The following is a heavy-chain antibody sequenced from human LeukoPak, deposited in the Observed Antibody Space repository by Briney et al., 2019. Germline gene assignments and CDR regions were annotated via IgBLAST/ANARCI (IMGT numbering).Heavy chain of an antibody. CDR1: GFTFSMYS. V-gene: IGHV3-23*01. J-gene: IGHJ4*02. Sequence: GGSLRLSCAASGFTFSMYSMSWVRQAPGKGLEWVSAIRGTGVDTYYADSVRGRFTISRDNSRGTLSLQMNSLGAEDTAVYFCAILSWDGRGSFYWGQGALVTVSS. D-gene: IGHD2/OR15-2a*01. CDR3: AILSWDGRGSFY. CDR2: IRGTGVDT.